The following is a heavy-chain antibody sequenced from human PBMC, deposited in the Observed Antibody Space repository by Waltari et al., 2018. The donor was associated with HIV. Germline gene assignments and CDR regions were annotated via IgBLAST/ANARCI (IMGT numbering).Heavy chain of an antibody. CDR3: ARGPMYNWFDP. D-gene: IGHD3-10*01. Sequence: EVHLVESGGGLVQPGRSLRLSCAASGFTFDDYATHWVRQAPGKVVEWVSSISWNSVRITYADSVRGRFTVSRDNSKNYLYLQMNSLRPDDTAFYYCARGPMYNWFDPWGQGSLVTVSS. CDR2: ISWNSVRI. V-gene: IGHV3-9*01. J-gene: IGHJ5*02. CDR1: GFTFDDYA.